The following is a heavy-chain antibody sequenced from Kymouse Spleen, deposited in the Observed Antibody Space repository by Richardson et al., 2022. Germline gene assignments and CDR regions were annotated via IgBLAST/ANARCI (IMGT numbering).Heavy chain of an antibody. V-gene: IGHV3-73*02. Sequence: EVQLVESGGGLVQPGGSLKLSCAASGFTFSGSAMHWVRQASGKGLEWVGRIRSKANSYATAYAASVKGRFTISRDDSKNTAYLQMNSLKTEDTAVYYCTRPRIAAAEGWFDPWGQGTLVTVSS. J-gene: IGHJ5*02. CDR2: IRSKANSYAT. CDR3: TRPRIAAAEGWFDP. D-gene: IGHD6-13*01. CDR1: GFTFSGSA.